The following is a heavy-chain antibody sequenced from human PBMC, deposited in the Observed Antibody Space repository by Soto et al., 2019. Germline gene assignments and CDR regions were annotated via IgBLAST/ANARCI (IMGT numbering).Heavy chain of an antibody. CDR1: GGSISSYY. J-gene: IGHJ4*02. V-gene: IGHV4-4*07. CDR3: ARDGRYSGSYNLDY. D-gene: IGHD1-26*01. Sequence: QVQLQESGPGLVKPSETLSLTCTVSGGSISSYYWSWIRQPAGKGLEWIGRIYTSGSTNYNPSLKSRVTMSVDTSKNQFSLKLSSVTAADTAVYYCARDGRYSGSYNLDYWGQGTLVTVSS. CDR2: IYTSGST.